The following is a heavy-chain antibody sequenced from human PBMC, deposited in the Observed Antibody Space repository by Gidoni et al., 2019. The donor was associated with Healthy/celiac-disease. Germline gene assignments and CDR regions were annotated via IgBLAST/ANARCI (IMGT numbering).Heavy chain of an antibody. Sequence: EVQLLESGGGLVQPGGSLRLSCAASGFTFSSYAMSWVRQAPGKGLEWGSAINGSGGSTYYADSVKGRFTISRDNSKNTLYLQMNSLRAEDTAVYYCARKAGITMIVVALDYWGQGTLVTVSS. CDR1: GFTFSSYA. J-gene: IGHJ4*02. V-gene: IGHV3-23*01. CDR2: INGSGGST. CDR3: ARKAGITMIVVALDY. D-gene: IGHD3-22*01.